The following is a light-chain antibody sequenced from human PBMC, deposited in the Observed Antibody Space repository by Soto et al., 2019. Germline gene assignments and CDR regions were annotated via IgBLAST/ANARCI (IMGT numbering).Light chain of an antibody. Sequence: EIVLTQSPGTLSLSPLERATLSFMASQSISSSYLAWYQQKPGQAPRLLIYGASSRATGIPDRFSGSGSGTDFTLTIGRLETEDFAVYYCQQYGSSITFGQGTRLEIK. CDR2: GAS. V-gene: IGKV3-20*01. J-gene: IGKJ5*01. CDR3: QQYGSSIT. CDR1: QSISSSY.